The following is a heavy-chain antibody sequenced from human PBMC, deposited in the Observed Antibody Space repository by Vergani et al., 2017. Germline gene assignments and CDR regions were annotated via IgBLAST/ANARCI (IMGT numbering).Heavy chain of an antibody. V-gene: IGHV5-51*01. J-gene: IGHJ5*02. CDR2: IYPGDSDI. CDR1: GYSFTSYW. Sequence: EVQLVPSGAEVKKPGESLKISCKGSGYSFTSYWIGWVRQMPGKGLEWMGIIYPGDSDIKYSPSFQGQVTISADKSISTAYLQWSSLKASDTAMYYCARHGERGVRLNWFDPWGQGTLVTVSS. D-gene: IGHD3-10*01. CDR3: ARHGERGVRLNWFDP.